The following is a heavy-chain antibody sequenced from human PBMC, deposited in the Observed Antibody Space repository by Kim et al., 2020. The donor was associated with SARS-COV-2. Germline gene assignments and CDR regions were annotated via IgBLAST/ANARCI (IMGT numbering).Heavy chain of an antibody. V-gene: IGHV4-31*03. Sequence: SETLSLTCTVSGVSISSANYFWTWIRQHPGKGLDWIAYIYYNGTTYYNPSLQSRVTISEDTSKNQFSLKLTSVTAADTAVYYCARTDIVVVPVAIDPSNYRLRAGSIDSWGQGTLVTVSS. D-gene: IGHD2-2*01. J-gene: IGHJ4*02. CDR1: GVSISSANYF. CDR3: ARTDIVVVPVAIDPSNYRLRAGSIDS. CDR2: IYYNGTT.